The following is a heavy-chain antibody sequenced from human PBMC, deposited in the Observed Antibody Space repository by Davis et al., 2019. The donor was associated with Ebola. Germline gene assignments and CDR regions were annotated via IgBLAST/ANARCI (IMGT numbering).Heavy chain of an antibody. J-gene: IGHJ4*02. Sequence: ASVKVSCKVSPYSLTVLALQWVRQAPGKGPEWMGGFDPEDGEIVYAQKFQGRVTMTEDTSTDTAYMELSSLRSGDTAIYYCATVRAHSRHDNWGQGTLVTVAS. CDR2: FDPEDGEI. V-gene: IGHV1-24*01. D-gene: IGHD3-22*01. CDR3: ATVRAHSRHDN. CDR1: PYSLTVLA.